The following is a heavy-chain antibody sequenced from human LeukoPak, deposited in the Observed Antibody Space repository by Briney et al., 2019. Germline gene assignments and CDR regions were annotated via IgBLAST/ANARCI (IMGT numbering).Heavy chain of an antibody. Sequence: ASVKVSCKASGGTFSSYAISWVRQAPGQGLEWMGGIIPIFGTANYAQKFQGRVTITADESTSTAYMELSSLRSEDTAVYYCARAMRGAAASFDYWGQGTLVTVSS. J-gene: IGHJ4*02. V-gene: IGHV1-69*13. CDR1: GGTFSSYA. D-gene: IGHD3-10*01. CDR2: IIPIFGTA. CDR3: ARAMRGAAASFDY.